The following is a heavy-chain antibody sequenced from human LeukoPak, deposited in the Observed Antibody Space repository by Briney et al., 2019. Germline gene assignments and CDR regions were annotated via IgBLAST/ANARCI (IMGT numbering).Heavy chain of an antibody. V-gene: IGHV4-31*03. D-gene: IGHD1-26*01. CDR1: GGSISSGGYY. Sequence: SETLSLTCTVSGGSISSGGYYWSWIRQHPGKGLEWIGYIYYSGSTCYNPSLKSRVTISVDTSKNQFSLKLSSVTAADTAVYYCARGSVGATLHWYFDLWGRGTLVTVSS. J-gene: IGHJ2*01. CDR3: ARGSVGATLHWYFDL. CDR2: IYYSGST.